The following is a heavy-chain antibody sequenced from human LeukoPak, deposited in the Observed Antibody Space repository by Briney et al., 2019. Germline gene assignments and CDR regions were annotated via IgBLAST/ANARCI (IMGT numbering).Heavy chain of an antibody. D-gene: IGHD1-26*01. CDR3: VRDRGSGSSQTHEFFEH. J-gene: IGHJ1*01. CDR1: GFTVSSNY. V-gene: IGHV3-53*01. CDR2: IYSGGST. Sequence: PGGSLGLSCAASGFTVSSNYMSWVRQAPGKGLEWVSVIYSGGSTYYADSVKGRFTISRDNSKNTLYLQTNSLRAEDTAVYYCVRDRGSGSSQTHEFFEHWGQGTLVTVSS.